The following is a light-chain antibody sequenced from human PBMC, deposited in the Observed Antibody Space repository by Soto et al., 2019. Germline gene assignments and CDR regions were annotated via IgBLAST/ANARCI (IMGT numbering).Light chain of an antibody. CDR1: QSVSSSY. V-gene: IGKV3-20*01. CDR2: GAS. J-gene: IGKJ1*01. CDR3: QQYGSSQT. Sequence: EIVLTQSPGTLSLSPGERATLSCRASQSVSSSYLAWYQQKPGQAPRLLIYGASSRATGIPDRFSGSGSGTDFTLTISRLEPEDFAEYYCQQYGSSQTFGQGTKMEIK.